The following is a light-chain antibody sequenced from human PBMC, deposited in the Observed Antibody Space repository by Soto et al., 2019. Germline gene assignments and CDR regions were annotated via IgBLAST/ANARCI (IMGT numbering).Light chain of an antibody. CDR1: SSDVGDYNY. J-gene: IGLJ3*02. V-gene: IGLV2-14*01. CDR3: SSYTSSSRWV. CDR2: DVS. Sequence: QSVLTQPASVSGSPGQSITISCTGTSSDVGDYNYVSWYQQHPGKAPKLMIYDVSNRPSGVSNRFSGSKSGNTASLTISGLQAEDEADYYCSSYTSSSRWVFGGGTQLTVL.